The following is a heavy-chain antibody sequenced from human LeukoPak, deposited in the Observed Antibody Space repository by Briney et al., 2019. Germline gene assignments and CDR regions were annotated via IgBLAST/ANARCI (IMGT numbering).Heavy chain of an antibody. D-gene: IGHD3-22*01. CDR1: GYTLTGYY. V-gene: IGHV1-2*02. CDR2: INPNSGGT. J-gene: IGHJ3*02. Sequence: ASVKVSCKASGYTLTGYYMHWVRQAPGQGLEWMGWINPNSGGTNYAQKFQGRVTMTRDTSISTAYVELSRLRSDDTAVYYCARVYYYDSSGYYSGDAFDIWGQGTMVTVSS. CDR3: ARVYYYDSSGYYSGDAFDI.